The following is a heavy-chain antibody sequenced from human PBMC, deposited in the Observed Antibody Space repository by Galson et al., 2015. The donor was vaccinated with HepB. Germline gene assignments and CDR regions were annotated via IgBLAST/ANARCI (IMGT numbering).Heavy chain of an antibody. V-gene: IGHV4-59*12. Sequence: ETLSLTCTVSGGALSSYLWTWIRQPPGKGLEWVVYINSRGSTDYNPSLKSRVSISVDTSKKQFSLRLSSVTAADTAVYYCARERVGGDFDHWGQGTPVTVSS. D-gene: IGHD2-2*01. CDR1: GGALSSYL. CDR2: INSRGST. J-gene: IGHJ4*02. CDR3: ARERVGGDFDH.